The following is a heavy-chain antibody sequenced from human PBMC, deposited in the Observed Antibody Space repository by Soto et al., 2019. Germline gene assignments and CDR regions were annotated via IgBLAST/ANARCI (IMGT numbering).Heavy chain of an antibody. V-gene: IGHV4-30-2*01. D-gene: IGHD1-26*01. Sequence: TLSLTVTVSGASIAFGGYSGSWIRQTPGKGLEWIGYINHLETTFYNPSFESRLTLSIDRAKNQFSLKLHSMSAADRAVYFCARGGGSDSFDYWGQGILVTVSS. J-gene: IGHJ4*02. CDR1: GASIAFGGYS. CDR3: ARGGGSDSFDY. CDR2: INHLETT.